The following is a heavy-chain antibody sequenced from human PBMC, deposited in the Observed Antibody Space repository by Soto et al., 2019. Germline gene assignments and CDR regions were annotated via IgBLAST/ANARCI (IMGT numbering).Heavy chain of an antibody. Sequence: QLQLQESGPGLVKPSETLSLTCAVSGGSVSSGGNYWGWIRQSPGKGLEWIGSVHDTGTTHYNPSLTSRATISADTSKNQFSLNVNSVTAADTAVYYCARGLSSPSAAGVWGQGTLVTVSS. J-gene: IGHJ4*02. D-gene: IGHD6-6*01. CDR2: VHDTGTT. CDR1: GGSVSSGGNY. CDR3: ARGLSSPSAAGV. V-gene: IGHV4-39*01.